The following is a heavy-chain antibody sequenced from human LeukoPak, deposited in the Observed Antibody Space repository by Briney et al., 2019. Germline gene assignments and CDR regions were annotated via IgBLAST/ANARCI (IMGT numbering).Heavy chain of an antibody. J-gene: IGHJ3*02. V-gene: IGHV3-11*01. CDR2: ISSRDSSI. Sequence: GGSLRLSCAASGFTFSDYYMNWIRQAPGKGLEWIAYISSRDSSIYYADSVTGRFTISRDNAKNSLFLQMHSLRAEDTAVYYCARGRHYYDTRGYSDAFDIWAKGQWSPSLQ. D-gene: IGHD3-22*01. CDR1: GFTFSDYY. CDR3: ARGRHYYDTRGYSDAFDI.